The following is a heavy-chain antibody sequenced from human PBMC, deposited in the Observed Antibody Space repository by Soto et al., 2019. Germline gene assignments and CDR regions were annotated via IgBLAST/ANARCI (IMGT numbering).Heavy chain of an antibody. J-gene: IGHJ6*02. CDR3: AAPRDEYGSGVSWFTYGMDL. Sequence: GGSLRLSCLASGFTFSDYAMTWVRHVPGRGLEWVASLDGAGGSTYYADSVRGRFTISRDNSQNTLFLQMKRLTVDDTAIYYCAAPRDEYGSGVSWFTYGMDLWRQGTTVTVSS. V-gene: IGHV3-23*01. D-gene: IGHD3-10*01. CDR2: LDGAGGST. CDR1: GFTFSDYA.